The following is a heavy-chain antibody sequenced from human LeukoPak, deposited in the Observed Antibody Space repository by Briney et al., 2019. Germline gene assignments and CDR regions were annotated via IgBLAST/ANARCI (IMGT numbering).Heavy chain of an antibody. J-gene: IGHJ4*02. Sequence: PSETLSLTCTVSGGSISSYYWSWIRQPPGKGLEWIGYIYYSGSTNYNPSLKSRVTISVDTSKNQFSLNLSSVTAADTAVYYCARHVGQSGGPLAYWGQGTLVTVSS. V-gene: IGHV4-59*08. CDR1: GGSISSYY. D-gene: IGHD3/OR15-3a*01. CDR3: ARHVGQSGGPLAY. CDR2: IYYSGST.